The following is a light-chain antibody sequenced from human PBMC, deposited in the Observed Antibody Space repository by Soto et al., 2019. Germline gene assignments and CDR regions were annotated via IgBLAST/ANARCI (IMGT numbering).Light chain of an antibody. J-gene: IGKJ1*01. CDR2: GAS. CDR3: QQYGSSGT. CDR1: QRVASN. V-gene: IGKV3-20*01. Sequence: EIVMTQSPATLTVSPGERATLSCRASQRVASNLAWYQQKPGQAPRLLIYGASSRATGIPDRFSGSGSGTDFTLTISRLEPEDFAVYYCQQYGSSGTFGQGTKVDIK.